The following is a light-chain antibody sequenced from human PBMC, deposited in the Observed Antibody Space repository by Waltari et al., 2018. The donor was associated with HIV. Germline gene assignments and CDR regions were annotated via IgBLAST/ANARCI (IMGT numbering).Light chain of an antibody. CDR2: EVT. J-gene: IGLJ2*01. V-gene: IGLV2-8*01. CDR1: SSDVGGYNY. Sequence: QSALTQPPSASGSPGQSVTISCTGNSSDVGGYNYVSWYQQHPGKAPKLMIYEVTNRPSGVPDRFAGSKSGNPASLTVSGLQAEDEADYYCSSYAGSNNLLFGGGTKLTVL. CDR3: SSYAGSNNLL.